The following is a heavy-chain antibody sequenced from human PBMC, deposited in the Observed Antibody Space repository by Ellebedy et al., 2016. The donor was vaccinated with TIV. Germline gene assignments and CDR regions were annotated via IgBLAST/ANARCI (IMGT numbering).Heavy chain of an antibody. CDR2: ISSSSTI. V-gene: IGHV3-48*04. J-gene: IGHJ4*02. CDR3: ARGGALDY. Sequence: GESLKISCAASGFTSNTYSMNWVRQAPGKGLEWISFISSSSTIYYADSVKGRFTISRDNAKNSLYLQMNSLRAEDTAVYYYARGGALDYWGQGTPVTVSS. CDR1: GFTSNTYS.